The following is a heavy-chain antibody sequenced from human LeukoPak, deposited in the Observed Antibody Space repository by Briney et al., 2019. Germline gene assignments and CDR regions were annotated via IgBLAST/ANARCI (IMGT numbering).Heavy chain of an antibody. CDR1: GSTFSSYS. J-gene: IGHJ3*02. CDR3: ARAQMTSSAFGAFDI. CDR2: ISGSSSYI. D-gene: IGHD3-16*01. V-gene: IGHV3-21*04. Sequence: GGSLRLSCAASGSTFSSYSMNWVRQAPGKGLEWVSSISGSSSYIYYADSVKGRFTISRDNAKNSLYLQMNSLRAEDTAVYYCARAQMTSSAFGAFDIWGQGTMV.